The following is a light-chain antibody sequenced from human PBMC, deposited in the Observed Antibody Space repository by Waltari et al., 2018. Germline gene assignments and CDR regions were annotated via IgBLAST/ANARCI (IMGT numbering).Light chain of an antibody. CDR2: AAS. V-gene: IGKV3-20*01. CDR1: QSISSRY. Sequence: ETVLTQSPGTLSLSPGETATLSCRASQSISSRYLAWYQQTPGQAPRLLIYAASSRAPGTPDLFSGSGSDTDFALTIYRLQPEDFAVYYCQQYGNPPITFGGGTKVEPK. CDR3: QQYGNPPIT. J-gene: IGKJ4*01.